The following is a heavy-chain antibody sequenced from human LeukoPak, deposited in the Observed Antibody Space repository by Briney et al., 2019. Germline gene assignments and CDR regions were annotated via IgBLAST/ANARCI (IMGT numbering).Heavy chain of an antibody. CDR1: RFTFSSYW. CDR2: INTDGSNT. J-gene: IGHJ6*03. V-gene: IGHV3-74*01. Sequence: GGSLRLSCTASRFTFSSYWMSWVRQAPGKGLVWISRINTDGSNTNYADSVKGRLTISRDNAKNTLYLQMNTLRVEDTAVYYCARERLYYYYMVVWGKRTTVTVSS. CDR3: ARERLYYYYMVV. D-gene: IGHD1-1*01.